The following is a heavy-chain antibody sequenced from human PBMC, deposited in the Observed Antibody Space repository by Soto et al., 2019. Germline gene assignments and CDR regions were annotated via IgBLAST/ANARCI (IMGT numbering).Heavy chain of an antibody. J-gene: IGHJ4*02. V-gene: IGHV3-23*01. CDR1: GFTFSSYA. D-gene: IGHD3-16*01. CDR2: ISGSGGST. Sequence: GGSLRLSCAASGFTFSSYAMSWVRQAPGKGLEWVSAISGSGGSTYYADSVKGRFTISRDNSKNTLYLQMNSLRAEDTAVYYFAKVHYVAGNLSDYWAQRTLVTVSS. CDR3: AKVHYVAGNLSDY.